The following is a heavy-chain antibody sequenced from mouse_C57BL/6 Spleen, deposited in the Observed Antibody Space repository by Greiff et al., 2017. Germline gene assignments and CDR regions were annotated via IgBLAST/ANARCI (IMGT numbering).Heavy chain of an antibody. CDR1: GYSITSGYY. CDR3: ARETGTYFDV. V-gene: IGHV3-6*01. CDR2: ISYDGSN. Sequence: EESGPGLVTPSQSLSLTCSVTGYSITSGYYWNWIRQFPGNKLEWMGYISYDGSNNYNPSLKNRISITRDTSKNQFFLKLNSVTTEDTATYYCARETGTYFDVWGTGTTGTGSS. D-gene: IGHD4-1*01. J-gene: IGHJ1*03.